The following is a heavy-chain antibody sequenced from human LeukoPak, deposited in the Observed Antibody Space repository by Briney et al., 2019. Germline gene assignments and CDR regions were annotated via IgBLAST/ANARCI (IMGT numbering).Heavy chain of an antibody. Sequence: PGGSLRLSCAASGFTFSSYSMHWVRQAPGKGLEWVSSISSTGSYIYYADSVKGRFTISRDNAKNSLYLQMNSLRAEDTAVYYCARNHHGGTTVTLDYWGQGTLVTVSS. CDR1: GFTFSSYS. CDR3: ARNHHGGTTVTLDY. D-gene: IGHD4-17*01. V-gene: IGHV3-21*01. J-gene: IGHJ4*02. CDR2: ISSTGSYI.